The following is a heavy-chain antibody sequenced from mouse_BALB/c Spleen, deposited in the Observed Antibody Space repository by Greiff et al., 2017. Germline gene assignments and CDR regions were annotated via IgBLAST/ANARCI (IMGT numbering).Heavy chain of an antibody. V-gene: IGHV7-3*02. CDR3: AREGAMDY. Sequence: EVQVVESGGGLVQPGGSLRPSCATSGFNFNDYYMSWVRQPPGKALEWLGFIRNKANGYTTEYSASVKGRFTISRDNSQSILYLQMNTLRAEDSATYYCAREGAMDYWGQGTSVTVSS. CDR2: IRNKANGYTT. J-gene: IGHJ4*01. CDR1: GFNFNDYY.